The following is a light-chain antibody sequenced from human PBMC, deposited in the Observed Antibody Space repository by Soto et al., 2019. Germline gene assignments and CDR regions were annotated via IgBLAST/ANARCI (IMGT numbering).Light chain of an antibody. J-gene: IGLJ1*01. CDR2: EVT. CDR3: SSYAASNNYV. V-gene: IGLV2-8*01. CDR1: SSDLGAYKY. Sequence: QSALTQPPSASGSPGQSVTISCTGTSSDLGAYKYVSWYQHHPGKAPKLMIYEVTERPSGVPDRFSGSKSGNTTSLTVSGLQAEDEADYYCSSYAASNNYVFGTGTKLTVL.